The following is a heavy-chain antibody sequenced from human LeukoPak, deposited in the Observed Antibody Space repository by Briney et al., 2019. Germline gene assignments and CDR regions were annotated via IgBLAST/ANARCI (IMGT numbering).Heavy chain of an antibody. J-gene: IGHJ4*02. V-gene: IGHV5-51*01. CDR1: GYTYINYW. CDR2: IFPSDSTT. D-gene: IGHD2-2*01. CDR3: ARRYCSSFACFSPLDY. Sequence: GESLKISCKGSGYTYINYWIGWVRQMPGKGLDWMDTIFPSDSTTRYSPSFQGQVTITADKSFSTAYLQWSSLKASDTGMYYCARRYCSSFACFSPLDYWGQGTLVTVSS.